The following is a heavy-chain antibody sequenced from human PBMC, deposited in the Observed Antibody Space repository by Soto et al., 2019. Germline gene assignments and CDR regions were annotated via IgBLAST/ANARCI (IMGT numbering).Heavy chain of an antibody. D-gene: IGHD2-15*01. CDR1: GYTFINYY. V-gene: IGHV1-46*03. J-gene: IGHJ4*02. CDR2: INPSDGDT. Sequence: ASVKVSCKASGYTFINYYMHWMRQAPGQGLEWMGIINPSDGDTSYTQKFQGRVTMTRDTSTSTVYMELSSLRAEDTAVYYCARDLGYCSGGSCENFDYWGQGTLVTVSS. CDR3: ARDLGYCSGGSCENFDY.